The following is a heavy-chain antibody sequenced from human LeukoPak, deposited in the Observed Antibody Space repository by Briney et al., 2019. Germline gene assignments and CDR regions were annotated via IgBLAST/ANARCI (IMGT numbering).Heavy chain of an antibody. CDR3: ARGRWLQFSD. V-gene: IGHV4-59*01. J-gene: IGHJ4*02. D-gene: IGHD5-24*01. Sequence: SETLSLTCTVSGGSISNYYWNWIRQPPGKGLDWIGYIYFTGSTNYNPSLKSPVTISLDTSKHQFSLKLSSVTAADSAIYCGARGRWLQFSDWGPGTLVTVSS. CDR2: IYFTGST. CDR1: GGSISNYY.